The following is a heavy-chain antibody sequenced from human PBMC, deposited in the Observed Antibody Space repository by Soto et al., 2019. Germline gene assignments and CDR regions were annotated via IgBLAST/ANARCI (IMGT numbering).Heavy chain of an antibody. Sequence: QVQLVQSGAEVKKPGASVKVSCKTSDYTFITNGVSWVRQAPGQGLEWMGWISANTGHTNYAQQLQDRLTLTTDTSTSTAYLELGSLRSDDTAIYYCASGPRYGSGSIHLIYWGQGTLVTISA. CDR3: ASGPRYGSGSIHLIY. D-gene: IGHD3-10*01. J-gene: IGHJ4*02. CDR1: DYTFITNG. V-gene: IGHV1-18*01. CDR2: ISANTGHT.